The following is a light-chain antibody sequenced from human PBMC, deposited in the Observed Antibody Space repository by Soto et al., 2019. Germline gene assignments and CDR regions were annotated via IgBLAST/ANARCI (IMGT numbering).Light chain of an antibody. CDR3: QQYGSSPRT. CDR1: HRRSISY. Sequence: IVLAQSPFPLSFSPWARATLSCSASHRRSISYIAWYQQKPGQAPRLLVQGASRRATGIPARFSGSGSGTDFTLTISCLEPEDFAVYYCQQYGSSPRTFGQGTNVDI. CDR2: GAS. V-gene: IGKV3-20*01. J-gene: IGKJ1*01.